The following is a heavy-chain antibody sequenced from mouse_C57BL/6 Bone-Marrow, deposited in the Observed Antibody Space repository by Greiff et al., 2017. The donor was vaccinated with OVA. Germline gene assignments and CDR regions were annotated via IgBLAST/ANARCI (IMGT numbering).Heavy chain of an antibody. Sequence: VQLQESGPGLVAPSQSLSITCTVSGFSLTSYGVDWFRQSPGQCLELLGVICGVGSTNYNSALKSRLSISKDNSKSQVFLTMNSLQTDDTAMYYCARHYYGMDYWGQGTSVTVSA. CDR1: GFSLTSYG. CDR3: ARHYYGMDY. J-gene: IGHJ4*01. CDR2: ICGVGST. V-gene: IGHV2-6*01.